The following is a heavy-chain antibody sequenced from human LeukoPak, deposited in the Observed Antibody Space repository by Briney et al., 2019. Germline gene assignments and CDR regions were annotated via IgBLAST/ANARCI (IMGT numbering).Heavy chain of an antibody. D-gene: IGHD6-19*01. Sequence: GGSLRLSCAASGFTFSRYWMHWVRQAPGKGLVWVSRINTDGRTITYADSVKGRFTISRDNAKNTLYLQMNSLRAEDTAVYYCAKDQAVAGKVPHYYYYGMDVWGQGTLVTVSS. CDR1: GFTFSRYW. CDR2: INTDGRTI. J-gene: IGHJ6*02. CDR3: AKDQAVAGKVPHYYYYGMDV. V-gene: IGHV3-74*01.